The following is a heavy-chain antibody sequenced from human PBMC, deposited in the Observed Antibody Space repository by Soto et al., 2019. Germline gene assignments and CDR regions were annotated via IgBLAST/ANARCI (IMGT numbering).Heavy chain of an antibody. J-gene: IGHJ4*02. CDR3: ARNYCRGGSCTFDY. V-gene: IGHV1-3*01. CDR2: INAGNGNT. Sequence: ASVKVSCKASGYTFTSYAMHWVRQAPGQRLEWMGWINAGNGNTKYSQKFQGRVTITRDTSASTAYMELSSLRSEDTAVYYCARNYCRGGSCTFDYWGQGTLVTVSS. D-gene: IGHD2-15*01. CDR1: GYTFTSYA.